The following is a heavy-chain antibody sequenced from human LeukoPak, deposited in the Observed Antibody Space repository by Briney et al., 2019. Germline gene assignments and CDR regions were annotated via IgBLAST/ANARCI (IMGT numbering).Heavy chain of an antibody. Sequence: ASVKVSCKASGYTFTSYAMHWVRQAPGQRLEWMGWINAGNGNTKYSQEFQGRVTITRDTSASTAYMELSSLRSDDTAVYYCARVGITGTRGWFDPWGQGTLVTVSS. J-gene: IGHJ5*02. V-gene: IGHV1-3*01. D-gene: IGHD1-7*01. CDR2: INAGNGNT. CDR3: ARVGITGTRGWFDP. CDR1: GYTFTSYA.